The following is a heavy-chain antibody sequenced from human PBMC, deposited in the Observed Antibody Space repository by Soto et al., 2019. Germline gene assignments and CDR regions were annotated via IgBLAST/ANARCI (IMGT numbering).Heavy chain of an antibody. CDR2: ISYDGNNK. D-gene: IGHD6-13*01. Sequence: GGSLRLSWAASGLTLSDYGVHWVRQAPGKGLEWVAVISYDGNNKYYADSVQGRFAISTDNSKNTLYLPMNSLRAEDTAVYSCAKDREQQLVGGWFDPWGPGTLVTVSS. V-gene: IGHV3-30*18. CDR3: AKDREQQLVGGWFDP. J-gene: IGHJ5*02. CDR1: GLTLSDYG.